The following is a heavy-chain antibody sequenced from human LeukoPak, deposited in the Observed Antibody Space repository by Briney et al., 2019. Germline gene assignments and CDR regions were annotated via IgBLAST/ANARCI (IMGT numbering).Heavy chain of an antibody. CDR3: TSSAAYYSY. D-gene: IGHD4/OR15-4a*01. Sequence: GGSLRLSCAASGFTFSDYYMTWIRQAPGKELEWVSYISSSGSTTYYADSVKGRFTISRDNAKNSLYLQMNSLRAEDTAVYYCTSSAAYYSYWGQGTLVTVSS. CDR2: ISSSGSTT. J-gene: IGHJ4*02. V-gene: IGHV3-11*01. CDR1: GFTFSDYY.